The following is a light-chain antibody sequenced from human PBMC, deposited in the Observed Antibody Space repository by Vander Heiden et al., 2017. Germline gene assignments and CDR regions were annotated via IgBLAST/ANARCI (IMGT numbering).Light chain of an antibody. V-gene: IGLV10-54*02. J-gene: IGLJ2*01. CDR1: SNIVGNQG. CDR3: SALDSSLSARV. CDR2: RNN. Sequence: QAGLTQPPSVSKGLRQTATLTCTGNSNIVGNQGAAWLQQHQGHPPKLLSYRNNNRPSGISERFSASRSGNTASLTITGLQPEDEADYYCSALDSSLSARVFGGGTKLTGL.